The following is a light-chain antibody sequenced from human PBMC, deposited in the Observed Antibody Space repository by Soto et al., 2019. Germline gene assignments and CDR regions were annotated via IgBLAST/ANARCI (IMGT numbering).Light chain of an antibody. J-gene: IGKJ3*01. CDR1: QGISNY. V-gene: IGKV1-27*01. CDR3: QNHNNFSKFT. CDR2: GAS. Sequence: DIQMTQSPSSLSASVGDRVTITCRASQGISNYLAWYQQKPGKVPKLLIYGASTLQSGVPSRFSGSGSGTDFTLTISSRQPEDVATYYCQNHNNFSKFTFGPGTKVDIK.